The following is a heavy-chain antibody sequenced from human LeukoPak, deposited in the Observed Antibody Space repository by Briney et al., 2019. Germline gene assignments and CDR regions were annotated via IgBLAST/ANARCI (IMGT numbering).Heavy chain of an antibody. CDR1: GGSISSGGYY. CDR3: ARMEGYCSSTSCYPLGPYYYYGMDV. Sequence: SETLSLTCTVSGGSISSGGYYWSWIRQHPGKGLEWIGYIYYSGSTYYNPSLKSRVTISVDTSKNQFSLKLSSVTAADTAVYYCARMEGYCSSTSCYPLGPYYYYGMDVWGQGTTVTVSS. V-gene: IGHV4-31*03. D-gene: IGHD2-2*01. CDR2: IYYSGST. J-gene: IGHJ6*02.